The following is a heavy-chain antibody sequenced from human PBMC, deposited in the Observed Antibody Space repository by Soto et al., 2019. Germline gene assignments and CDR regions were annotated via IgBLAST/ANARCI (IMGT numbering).Heavy chain of an antibody. J-gene: IGHJ2*01. CDR1: GYTFTGYY. Sequence: QVQLVQSGAEVKKPGASVKVSCKASGYTFTGYYMHWARQVPGQGLEWMGWINPNSGGTNYAQKFQGWVTMTRDTSISTAYMELSRLRSDDTAVYYCARGTPITYWYFDLWGRGTLVTVSS. D-gene: IGHD5-12*01. CDR3: ARGTPITYWYFDL. CDR2: INPNSGGT. V-gene: IGHV1-2*04.